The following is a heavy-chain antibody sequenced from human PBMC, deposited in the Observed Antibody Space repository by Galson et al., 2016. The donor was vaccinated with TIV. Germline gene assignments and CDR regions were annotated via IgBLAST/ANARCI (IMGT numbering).Heavy chain of an antibody. CDR2: IKFRANSYLT. D-gene: IGHD2-21*01. Sequence: SLRLSCAASGFTFRDHYMDWVRQAPGKGLEWVGRIKFRANSYLTSYAASVKGRITISRDDSRSSLYLQMNSLRAEDTAIYYCTRFRSHCGADCHFDVWGQGTMVTVSS. J-gene: IGHJ3*01. CDR3: TRFRSHCGADCHFDV. V-gene: IGHV3-72*01. CDR1: GFTFRDHY.